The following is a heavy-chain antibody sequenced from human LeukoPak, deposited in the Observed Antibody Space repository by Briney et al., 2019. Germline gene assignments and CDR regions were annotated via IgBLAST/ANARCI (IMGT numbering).Heavy chain of an antibody. CDR2: IYHSGST. J-gene: IGHJ3*02. CDR3: ARVRYDFWSGYPDAFDI. D-gene: IGHD3-3*01. V-gene: IGHV4-30-2*01. Sequence: PSETLSLTCAVSVGSISSGGYSWSWIRQPPGKGLEWIGYIYHSGSTYYNPSLKSRVTISVDRSKNQFSLKLSSVTAADTAVYYCARVRYDFWSGYPDAFDIWGQGTMVTVSS. CDR1: VGSISSGGYS.